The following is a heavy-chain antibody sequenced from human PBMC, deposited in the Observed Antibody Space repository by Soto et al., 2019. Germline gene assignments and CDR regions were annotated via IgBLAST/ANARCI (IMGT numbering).Heavy chain of an antibody. CDR2: IYYSGST. Sequence: SETLSLTCTVSGGSISSGDYYWGWIRQPPGKGLEWIGYIYYSGSTYYNPSLKSRVTISVDTSKNQFSLKLSSVTAADTAVYYCARTKDTAMLLGFDYWGQGTLVTVSS. CDR3: ARTKDTAMLLGFDY. CDR1: GGSISSGDYY. J-gene: IGHJ4*02. V-gene: IGHV4-30-4*01. D-gene: IGHD5-18*01.